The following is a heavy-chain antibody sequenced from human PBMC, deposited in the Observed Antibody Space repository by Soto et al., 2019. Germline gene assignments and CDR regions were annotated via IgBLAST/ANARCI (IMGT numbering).Heavy chain of an antibody. Sequence: EVQLLDSGGGLVQPGGSLRLSCVASGFTFNNYGVSWVRQAPGKGLEWVSSISDSGDTTYYADSVKGRFTISRDNSKNTMYLKMNSLRVEDTALYYCASKGAGYCSGGSCYYMGVWGKGTTVAVSS. CDR1: GFTFNNYG. V-gene: IGHV3-23*01. D-gene: IGHD2-15*01. J-gene: IGHJ6*03. CDR2: ISDSGDTT. CDR3: ASKGAGYCSGGSCYYMGV.